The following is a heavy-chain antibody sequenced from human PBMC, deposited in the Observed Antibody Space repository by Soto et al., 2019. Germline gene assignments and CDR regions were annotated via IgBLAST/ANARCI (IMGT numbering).Heavy chain of an antibody. CDR1: GFNFNTYA. D-gene: IGHD2-2*03. CDR3: TAAVNGYCSSTSCRHYYYYGMDV. Sequence: EVQVLESGGGLVQPGGSLRLSCAASGFNFNTYAMSWVRQAPGKGLEWVSGISGGGGSIHYVDSVKGRFTISRDNSKNTLYLQMNSLKTEDTAVYYCTAAVNGYCSSTSCRHYYYYGMDVWGQGTTVTVSS. V-gene: IGHV3-23*01. J-gene: IGHJ6*02. CDR2: ISGGGGSI.